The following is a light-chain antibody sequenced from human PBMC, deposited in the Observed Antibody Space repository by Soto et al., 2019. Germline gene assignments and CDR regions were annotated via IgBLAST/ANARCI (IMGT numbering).Light chain of an antibody. Sequence: DIQMTQSPSTLSASAGDRVTITCRASQNVNNCLAWYQQKPGKAPKLLIHKASNLESGVPSRFSGSGSGTVFSLTISSLQPDDFATYYCQKYNSYWTFGQGTKVEIK. V-gene: IGKV1-5*03. CDR2: KAS. J-gene: IGKJ1*01. CDR3: QKYNSYWT. CDR1: QNVNNC.